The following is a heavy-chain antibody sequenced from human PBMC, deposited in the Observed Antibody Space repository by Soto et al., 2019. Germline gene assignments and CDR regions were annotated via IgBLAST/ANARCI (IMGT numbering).Heavy chain of an antibody. Sequence: QVQLVQSGAEVKKPGSSVKVSCKASGGTFSSYAISWVRQAPGQGLEWMGGIIPIFGTANYAQKFQGRVTITADKSTSTAYMELSSLRSEDKAVYYCARGYYYDSSGYYSYFDYWGQGTLVTVSS. J-gene: IGHJ4*02. D-gene: IGHD3-22*01. V-gene: IGHV1-69*06. CDR3: ARGYYYDSSGYYSYFDY. CDR1: GGTFSSYA. CDR2: IIPIFGTA.